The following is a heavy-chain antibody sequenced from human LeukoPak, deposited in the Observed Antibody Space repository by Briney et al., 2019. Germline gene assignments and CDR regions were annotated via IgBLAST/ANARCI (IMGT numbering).Heavy chain of an antibody. Sequence: GGSLRLSCAASGFTFSNYGMHWVRQAPGKDLEWVAVIWYDGSDKFHADSVKGRFTISRDNSKNTLYLQMNSLRAEDTAVYYCARGTPESITMIVNPWGQGTLVTVSS. V-gene: IGHV3-33*01. CDR3: ARGTPESITMIVNP. J-gene: IGHJ5*02. D-gene: IGHD3-22*01. CDR2: IWYDGSDK. CDR1: GFTFSNYG.